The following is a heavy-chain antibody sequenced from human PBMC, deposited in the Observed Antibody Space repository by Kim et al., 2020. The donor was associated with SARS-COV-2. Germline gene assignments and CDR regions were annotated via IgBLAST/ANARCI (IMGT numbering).Heavy chain of an antibody. CDR1: GGSFSGYY. Sequence: SETLSLTCAVYGGSFSGYYWSWIRQPPGKGLEWIGEINHSGSTNYNPSLKSRVTISVDTSKNQFSLKLSSVTAADTAVYYCARSARGSYYGGRWFDPWGQGTLVTVSS. CDR2: INHSGST. J-gene: IGHJ5*02. D-gene: IGHD1-26*01. CDR3: ARSARGSYYGGRWFDP. V-gene: IGHV4-34*01.